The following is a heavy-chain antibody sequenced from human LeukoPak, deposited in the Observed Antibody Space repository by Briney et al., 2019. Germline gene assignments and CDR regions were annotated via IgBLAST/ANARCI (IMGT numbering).Heavy chain of an antibody. J-gene: IGHJ6*02. CDR3: ARGQTSYYHYYGLDV. CDR2: MSPNSGNT. V-gene: IGHV1-8*01. CDR1: GYTFASYD. Sequence: ASVKVSCKASGYTFASYDINWVRQAPGQGLEWMGWMSPNSGNTGYAQKFQGRVTMTRDTSITTAYMELSSLRSEDTAVYYCARGQTSYYHYYGLDVWGQGTTVTVSS.